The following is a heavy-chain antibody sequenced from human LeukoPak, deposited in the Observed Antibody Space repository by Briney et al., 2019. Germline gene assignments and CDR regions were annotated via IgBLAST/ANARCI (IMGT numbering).Heavy chain of an antibody. CDR3: ASYGYSSSWYRDY. CDR1: GGSISSSSYY. CDR2: IYYSGST. J-gene: IGHJ4*02. Sequence: PSETLSLTCTVSGGSISSSSYYWGWIRRPPGKGLEWIGGIYYSGSTYYNPSLKSRVTISVDTSKNQFSLKLSSVTAADTAVYYCASYGYSSSWYRDYWGQGTLVTVSS. D-gene: IGHD6-13*01. V-gene: IGHV4-39*01.